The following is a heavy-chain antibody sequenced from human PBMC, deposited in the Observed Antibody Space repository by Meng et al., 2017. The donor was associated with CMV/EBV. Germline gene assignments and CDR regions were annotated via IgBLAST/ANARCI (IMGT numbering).Heavy chain of an antibody. CDR2: IKQDGSEK. J-gene: IGHJ6*02. D-gene: IGHD1-26*01. CDR1: GFTFSSYW. CDR3: ARFVASGSPRPYYYYYYGMDV. Sequence: GESLKISCAASGFTFSSYWMSWVRQAPGKGLEWVANIKQDGSEKYYVDSVKGRITISRDNAKNSLYLQMNSLRAEDTAVYYCARFVASGSPRPYYYYYYGMDVWGQGTTVTVS. V-gene: IGHV3-7*01.